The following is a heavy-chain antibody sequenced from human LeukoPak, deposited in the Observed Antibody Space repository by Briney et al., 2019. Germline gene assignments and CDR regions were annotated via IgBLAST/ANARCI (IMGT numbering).Heavy chain of an antibody. J-gene: IGHJ6*03. CDR2: ISAYNGNT. CDR3: ARDADILTGFDYSYMDV. CDR1: GYTFTSYG. D-gene: IGHD3-9*01. Sequence: DSVKVSCKASGYTFTSYGISWVRQAPGQGLEWMGWISAYNGNTNYAQKLQGRVTMTTDTSTSTAYMELRSLRSDDTAVYYCARDADILTGFDYSYMDVWGKGTTVTISS. V-gene: IGHV1-18*01.